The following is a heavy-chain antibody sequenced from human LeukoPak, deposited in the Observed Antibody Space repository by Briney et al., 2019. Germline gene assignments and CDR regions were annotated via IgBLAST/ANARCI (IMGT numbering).Heavy chain of an antibody. CDR1: GFTFSSYA. CDR2: ISGSGGST. V-gene: IGHV3-23*01. Sequence: GGSLRLSCAASGFTFSSYAMSWVRQAPGKGLEWVSAISGSGGSTYYADSVKGRFTISRDNSKSTLYLQMGSLRAGDMALYYCARVGNSGAFDIWGQETMVTVSS. D-gene: IGHD3-10*01. CDR3: ARVGNSGAFDI. J-gene: IGHJ3*02.